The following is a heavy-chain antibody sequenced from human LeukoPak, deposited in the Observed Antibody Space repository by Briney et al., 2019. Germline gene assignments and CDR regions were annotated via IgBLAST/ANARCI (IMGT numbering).Heavy chain of an antibody. CDR1: GFTVSSNY. CDR2: IYSGGST. D-gene: IGHD3-22*01. Sequence: TGGSLRLSCAASGFTVSSNYMSWVRQAPGKGLEWVSVIYSGGSTYYADSVKGRFTISRDNSKNTLYLQMNSLRAEDTAVYYCARVGGYYDSSGCYPMRYWGQGTLVTVSS. V-gene: IGHV3-53*01. J-gene: IGHJ4*02. CDR3: ARVGGYYDSSGCYPMRY.